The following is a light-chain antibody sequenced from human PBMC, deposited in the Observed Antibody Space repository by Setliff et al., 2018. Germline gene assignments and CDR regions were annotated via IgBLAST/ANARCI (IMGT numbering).Light chain of an antibody. CDR1: SRDIGAYNS. J-gene: IGLJ1*01. CDR3: CSYAASYNPYV. CDR2: EVT. Sequence: QSVLTQPPSASGSPGQSLTISCTGTSRDIGAYNSVSWYQQHPGKAPKLLIYEVTKRPSGVPDRFSGSKSGNTASLTVSGLQADDEADYFCCSYAASYNPYVFGRGTKVTV. V-gene: IGLV2-8*01.